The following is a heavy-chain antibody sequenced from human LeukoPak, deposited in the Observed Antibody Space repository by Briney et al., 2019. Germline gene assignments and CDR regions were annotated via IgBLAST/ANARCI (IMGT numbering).Heavy chain of an antibody. Sequence: PSETLSLTCTVSGGSISSYYWSWIRQPPGKGLEWIGYIYYSGSTNYNPSLKSRVTISADTSKNQFSLKLSSVTAADTAVYYCARDRGYGMDVWGQGTTVTVSS. J-gene: IGHJ6*02. CDR2: IYYSGST. V-gene: IGHV4-59*01. CDR3: ARDRGYGMDV. CDR1: GGSISSYY.